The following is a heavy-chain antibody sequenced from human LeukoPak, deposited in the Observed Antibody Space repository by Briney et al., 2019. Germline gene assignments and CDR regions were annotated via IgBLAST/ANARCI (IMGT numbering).Heavy chain of an antibody. CDR2: IYPGDSDT. Sequence: GESLKISFKGSGYSFTCYWIGWVRQMPGKGLEWMDIIYPGDSDTRYSPAFQGQVTISAEKSISTAYLQWSSLKASDTAMYYCARPRHYFDIWGQGTMGTVSS. J-gene: IGHJ3*02. CDR1: GYSFTCYW. D-gene: IGHD3-10*01. V-gene: IGHV5-51*01. CDR3: ARPRHYFDI.